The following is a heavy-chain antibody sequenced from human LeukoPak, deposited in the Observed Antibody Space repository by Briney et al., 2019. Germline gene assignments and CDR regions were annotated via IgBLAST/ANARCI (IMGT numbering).Heavy chain of an antibody. J-gene: IGHJ1*01. CDR3: ARVWDQQLKS. D-gene: IGHD6-13*01. V-gene: IGHV3-48*03. CDR2: ISSTGSTM. CDR1: GFTFSNYE. Sequence: GSSTLCCAASGFTFSNYEMNWVGQAPGKGLEWVSYISSTGSTMYYADSVKGRFTISRDNAKNSLYLQMNSLRVEDTGVYYCARVWDQQLKSWGKGTVGAVSS.